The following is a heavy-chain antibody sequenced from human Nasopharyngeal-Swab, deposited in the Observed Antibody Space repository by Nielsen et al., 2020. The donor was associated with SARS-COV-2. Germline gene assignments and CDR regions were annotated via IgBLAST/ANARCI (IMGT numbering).Heavy chain of an antibody. CDR3: ARGLSGIVPGPILGLGPYYSYYYMDV. V-gene: IGHV4-34*01. Sequence: GSLRLSCYVYGGSFSDFYWSWIRQSPGKGLEWIGEINHRGSTNYNPSLKSRVTISVDTSKNQFSLKLSSVTAADTAVYYCARGLSGIVPGPILGLGPYYSYYYMDVWGKGTTVTVSS. CDR1: GGSFSDFY. CDR2: INHRGST. J-gene: IGHJ6*03. D-gene: IGHD2-2*01.